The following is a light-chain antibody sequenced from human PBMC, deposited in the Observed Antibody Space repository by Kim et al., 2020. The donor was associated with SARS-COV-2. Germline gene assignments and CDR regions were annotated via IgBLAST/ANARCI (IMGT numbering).Light chain of an antibody. Sequence: AIQMTPSPSSLSAAVGDRVTITCRASHDIGNDLGWYQQKPGKAPKLLVYGASSLESGVPSRFSGSGSGTYFTLSISSLQPEDFATYYWLQDLTYPLTFGGGTKVDIK. CDR2: GAS. CDR1: HDIGND. J-gene: IGKJ4*01. CDR3: LQDLTYPLT. V-gene: IGKV1-6*01.